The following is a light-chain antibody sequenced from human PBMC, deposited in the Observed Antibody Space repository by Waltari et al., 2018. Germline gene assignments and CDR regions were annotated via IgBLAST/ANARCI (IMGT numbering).Light chain of an antibody. CDR3: TSYGISSTL. J-gene: IGLJ2*01. CDR2: DVG. CDR1: SSDLGGFNP. Sequence: QSALTQPASVSGSPGQSITISCTGSSSDLGGFNPVSWYQQRPGKAPQLMIYDVGNRPSGVSDRFSGSKSGNTASLTISGLQAEDEGDYYCTSYGISSTLFGGGTKLTVL. V-gene: IGLV2-14*03.